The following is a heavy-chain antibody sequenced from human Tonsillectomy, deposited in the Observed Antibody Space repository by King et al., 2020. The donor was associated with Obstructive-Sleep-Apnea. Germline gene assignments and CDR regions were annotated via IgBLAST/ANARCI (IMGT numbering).Heavy chain of an antibody. Sequence: VQLVESGGGLVQPGGSLRLSCAASGFTFSSYSMNWVRQAPGKGLEWVSYISSSSSTIYYADSVKGRFTISRDNAKNSLYLQMNSLRAEDTAVYYCARVRRGRCVEWLPKPQYYYYGMDVWGQGTTVTVSS. J-gene: IGHJ6*02. V-gene: IGHV3-48*04. CDR2: ISSSSSTI. CDR1: GFTFSSYS. D-gene: IGHD3-3*01. CDR3: ARVRRGRCVEWLPKPQYYYYGMDV.